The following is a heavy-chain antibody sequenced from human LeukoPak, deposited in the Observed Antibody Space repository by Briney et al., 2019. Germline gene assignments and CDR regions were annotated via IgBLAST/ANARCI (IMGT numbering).Heavy chain of an antibody. V-gene: IGHV4-34*01. Sequence: TSETLSLTCAVYGGSFSGYYWSWIRQPPGKGLEWIGGINHSGSTNYNPSLKSRVTISVDTSKNQFSLKLSSVTAADTAVYYCARDNGHEGFGELSNYWGQGTLVTVSS. CDR3: ARDNGHEGFGELSNY. J-gene: IGHJ4*02. CDR1: GGSFSGYY. CDR2: INHSGST. D-gene: IGHD3-10*01.